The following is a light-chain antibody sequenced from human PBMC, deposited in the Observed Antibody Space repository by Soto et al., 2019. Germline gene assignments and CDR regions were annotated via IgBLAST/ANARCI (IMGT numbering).Light chain of an antibody. CDR3: QQRSNWLFT. CDR1: QSVSSY. Sequence: EIVLTQSPATLSLSPGERATLSCRASQSVSSYLAWYQRKPGQAPRLLIYDASNRATGIPARFSGSGSGTDFTLSISSLEPEDFAVSYCQQRSNWLFTFGPGTKGDIK. J-gene: IGKJ3*01. CDR2: DAS. V-gene: IGKV3-11*01.